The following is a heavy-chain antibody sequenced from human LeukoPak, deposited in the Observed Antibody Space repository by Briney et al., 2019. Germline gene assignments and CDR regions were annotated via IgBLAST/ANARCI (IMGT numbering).Heavy chain of an antibody. V-gene: IGHV3-21*01. CDR3: ARVLVRGVIESCFDP. J-gene: IGHJ5*02. CDR2: ISSSSSYI. Sequence: GGSLRLSCGASGFTLSEYSMTWVRQAPGKGLEWVSSISSSSSYIYYADSVKGRFTISRDNAKNSLYLQMNSLRAEDTAVYYCARVLVRGVIESCFDPWGQGTLVTVSS. D-gene: IGHD3-10*01. CDR1: GFTLSEYS.